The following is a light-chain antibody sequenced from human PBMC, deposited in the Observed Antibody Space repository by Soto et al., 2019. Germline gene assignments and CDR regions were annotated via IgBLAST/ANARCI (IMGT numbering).Light chain of an antibody. Sequence: QSALTQPASAYGSPGQSFTISCTGTNSDIGAYIYVSWYQQHPGKAPKLMISEVSRRPSGVPERFSGYKSGNTASLTVSGLQADDEAHYYCSSYAGSNNFVFGTGTKVTV. CDR2: EVS. V-gene: IGLV2-8*01. J-gene: IGLJ1*01. CDR3: SSYAGSNNFV. CDR1: NSDIGAYIY.